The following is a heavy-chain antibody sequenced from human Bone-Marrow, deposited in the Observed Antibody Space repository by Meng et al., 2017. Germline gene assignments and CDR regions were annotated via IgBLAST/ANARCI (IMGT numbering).Heavy chain of an antibody. V-gene: IGHV3-33*01. D-gene: IGHD5-12*01. CDR3: AREGAGYSGYDDYFDY. CDR1: GFTFSSYG. J-gene: IGHJ4*02. Sequence: VQLVESGGGVVQPGRSLRLSCAACGFTFSSYGMHWVRQAPGKGLEWVAVIWYDGSNKYYADSVKGRFTISRDNSKNTLYLQMNSLRAEDTAVYYCAREGAGYSGYDDYFDYWGQGTLVTVSS. CDR2: IWYDGSNK.